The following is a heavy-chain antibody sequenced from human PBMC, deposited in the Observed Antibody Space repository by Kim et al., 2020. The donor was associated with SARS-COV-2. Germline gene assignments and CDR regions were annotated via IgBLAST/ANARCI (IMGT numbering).Heavy chain of an antibody. CDR3: AKTRGSYGAYYFDC. J-gene: IGHJ4*02. CDR1: GFTFSNYA. Sequence: GGSLRLSCAASGFTFSNYAMTWVRQAPGKGLEWVSSISSCSVTSYYADSVKGRFTISRDNSENTVYLQMNSLRAEDTAIYYCAKTRGSYGAYYFDCWGQG. D-gene: IGHD5-18*01. V-gene: IGHV3-23*01. CDR2: ISSCSVTS.